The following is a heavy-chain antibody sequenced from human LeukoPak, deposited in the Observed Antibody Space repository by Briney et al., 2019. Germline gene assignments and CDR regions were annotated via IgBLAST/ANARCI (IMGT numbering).Heavy chain of an antibody. V-gene: IGHV3-7*01. CDR3: ANQLSTSYYYYMDV. D-gene: IGHD3-16*02. CDR1: GFTFSSYW. Sequence: GGSLRLSCAASGFTFSSYWMSWVRQAPGKGLEWVANIKQDGSEKYYVDSVKGRFTISRDNAKNSLYLQMNSLRAEDTAVYYCANQLSTSYYYYMDVWGKGTTVTVSS. J-gene: IGHJ6*03. CDR2: IKQDGSEK.